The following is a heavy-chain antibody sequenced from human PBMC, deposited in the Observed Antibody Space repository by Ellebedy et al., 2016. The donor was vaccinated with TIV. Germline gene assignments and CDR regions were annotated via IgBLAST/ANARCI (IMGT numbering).Heavy chain of an antibody. V-gene: IGHV5-51*01. D-gene: IGHD2-15*01. J-gene: IGHJ3*02. CDR1: GYSFTTYW. CDR3: ARPRVAARNDAFDI. CDR2: IYPGDSDT. Sequence: GESLKLSCKASGYSFTTYWFAWVRQMPGKGLEWMGSIYPGDSDTRYSPSFQGQVTISADKSINTAYLQWSSLKASDTAMYYCARPRVAARNDAFDIWGHGTLVTVSS.